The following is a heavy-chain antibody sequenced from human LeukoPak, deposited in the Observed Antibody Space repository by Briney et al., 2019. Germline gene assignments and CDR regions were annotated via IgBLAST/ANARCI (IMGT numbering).Heavy chain of an antibody. CDR1: GFTFSSYA. J-gene: IGHJ4*02. D-gene: IGHD5-18*01. CDR2: ISGSGGST. V-gene: IGHV3-23*01. Sequence: GGSLRLSCAASGFTFSSYAMNWVRQAPGQWLEWVSDISGSGGSTYYADSVKGRFTISRDNSNNTLYLQMNSLRVEDTAVYYCARERGYSYGVTDYWGQGTLVTVSS. CDR3: ARERGYSYGVTDY.